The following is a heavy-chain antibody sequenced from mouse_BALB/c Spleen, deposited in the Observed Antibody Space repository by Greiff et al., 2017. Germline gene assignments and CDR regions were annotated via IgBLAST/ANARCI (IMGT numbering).Heavy chain of an antibody. J-gene: IGHJ4*01. CDR1: GYSITSDYA. CDR2: ISYSGST. V-gene: IGHV3-2*02. CDR3: ARRYYGSSFLYAMDY. D-gene: IGHD1-1*01. Sequence: EVKLMESGPGLVKPSQSLSLTCTVTGYSITSDYAWNWLRQLPGNQLEWMGYISYSGSTSYNPSLKSRISITRDTSKNQFFLQLKSVTTEDTATYYCARRYYGSSFLYAMDYWGQGTSVTVSS.